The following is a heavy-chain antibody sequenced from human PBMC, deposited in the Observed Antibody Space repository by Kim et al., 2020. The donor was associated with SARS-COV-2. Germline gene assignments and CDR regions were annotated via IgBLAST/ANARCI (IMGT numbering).Heavy chain of an antibody. J-gene: IGHJ4*02. CDR3: ATSRGFYDS. D-gene: IGHD3-10*01. CDR2: ISGRDGST. CDR1: GFTFSSYA. V-gene: IGHV3-23*01. Sequence: GGSLRLSCAASGFTFSSYAMSWVRQAPGKGLEWVSGISGRDGSTYYADSVKGRFTISRDNSKNTLYLQMNSLRAEDTAIYYCATSRGFYDSWGQGTLVTVSS.